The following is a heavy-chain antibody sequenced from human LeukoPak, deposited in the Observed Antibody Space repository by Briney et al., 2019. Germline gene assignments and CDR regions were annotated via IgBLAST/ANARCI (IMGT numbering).Heavy chain of an antibody. J-gene: IGHJ5*02. Sequence: GASVKVSCKASGYTFTSYGISWVRQAPGQGLEWMGWINPNSGGTNYAQKFQGRVTMTRDTSISTAYMELSRLRSDDTAVYYSARERSSSRSGNWFDPWGQGTLVTVSS. CDR3: ARERSSSRSGNWFDP. CDR1: GYTFTSYG. D-gene: IGHD6-13*01. V-gene: IGHV1-2*02. CDR2: INPNSGGT.